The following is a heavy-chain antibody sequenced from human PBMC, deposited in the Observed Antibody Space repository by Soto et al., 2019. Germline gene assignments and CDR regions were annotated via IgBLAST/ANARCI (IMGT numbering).Heavy chain of an antibody. CDR3: AGDWADYYDSSGYSGLFDY. D-gene: IGHD3-22*01. Sequence: ASVKVSCKASGYTFTSYGISWVRQAPGQGLEWMGWISAYNGNTNYAQKLQGRVTMTTDTSTSTAYMELRSLGSDDTAVYYCAGDWADYYDSSGYSGLFDYWGQGTLVTVSS. J-gene: IGHJ4*02. V-gene: IGHV1-18*04. CDR1: GYTFTSYG. CDR2: ISAYNGNT.